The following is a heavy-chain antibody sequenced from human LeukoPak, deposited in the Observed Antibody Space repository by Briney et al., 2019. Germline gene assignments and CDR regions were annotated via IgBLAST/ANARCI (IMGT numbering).Heavy chain of an antibody. J-gene: IGHJ1*01. Sequence: GGSLSLPCAVSGFTVSSKYMSWVRQAPGKGLEWVSVIYSGGSTKYADSVKGRFTISRDNSKNTLYLQMNSLRAEDTALYYCARVFSPAAGYQYFQNWGQGTLVTVSS. V-gene: IGHV3-53*01. CDR2: IYSGGST. CDR3: ARVFSPAAGYQYFQN. D-gene: IGHD6-13*01. CDR1: GFTVSSKY.